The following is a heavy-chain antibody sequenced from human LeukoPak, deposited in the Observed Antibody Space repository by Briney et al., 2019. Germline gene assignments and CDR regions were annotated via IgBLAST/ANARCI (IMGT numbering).Heavy chain of an antibody. D-gene: IGHD1-26*01. J-gene: IGHJ4*02. CDR1: GYTFTSYD. CDR2: ISSYNGNK. Sequence: GASVKLSCKASGYTFTSYDISWVRQAPGQGLECMGWISSYNGNKNYAHKLQGRVTMTRDTSTSTAYMELRSLRSDDTAVYYCARFTPRLRREKFDYWGQGTLVTVSS. V-gene: IGHV1-18*01. CDR3: ARFTPRLRREKFDY.